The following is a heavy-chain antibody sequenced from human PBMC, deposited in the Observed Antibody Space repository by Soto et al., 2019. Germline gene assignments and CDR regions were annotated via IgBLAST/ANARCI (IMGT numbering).Heavy chain of an antibody. V-gene: IGHV3-72*01. Sequence: LRLSFAGSGFTLSDHYIDWVRQAPGKGLEWVGRSRDKPQGYSTAYAASVKGRFTTSRDESKNSAYLQMNSLKTEDTAVYYCVRATYFSDSSGYTRCLDYWGQGTLVTVSS. CDR1: GFTLSDHY. CDR2: SRDKPQGYST. J-gene: IGHJ4*02. D-gene: IGHD3-22*01. CDR3: VRATYFSDSSGYTRCLDY.